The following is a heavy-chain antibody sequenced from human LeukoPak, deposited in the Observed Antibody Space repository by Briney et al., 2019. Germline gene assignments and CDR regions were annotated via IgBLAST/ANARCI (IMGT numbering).Heavy chain of an antibody. D-gene: IGHD2-15*01. CDR3: ARSFVVVAATVAFDI. J-gene: IGHJ3*02. Sequence: SETLSLTCAVYGGSFSGYYWSWIRQPPGKGLEWIGGINHSGSTNYNPSLKSRVTISVDTSKNQFSLKLSSVTAADTAVYYCARSFVVVAATVAFDIWGQGTMVTVSS. V-gene: IGHV4-34*01. CDR2: INHSGST. CDR1: GGSFSGYY.